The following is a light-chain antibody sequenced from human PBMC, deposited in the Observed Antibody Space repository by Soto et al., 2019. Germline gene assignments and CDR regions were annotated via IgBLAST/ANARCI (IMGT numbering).Light chain of an antibody. V-gene: IGKV1-5*01. Sequence: IKMTQSPSTLSAYVGDRVTLTCRASQSISNRLAWYQQKPGKAPKLLIYGASSLEGGVPSRFSGSGSGTDFTLTISCLQSEDFATYYCQQYYSYPRTFGQGTKVDIK. J-gene: IGKJ1*01. CDR1: QSISNR. CDR2: GAS. CDR3: QQYYSYPRT.